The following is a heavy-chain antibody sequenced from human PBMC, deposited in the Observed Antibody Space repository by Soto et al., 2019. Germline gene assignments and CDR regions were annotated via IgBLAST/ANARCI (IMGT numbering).Heavy chain of an antibody. CDR3: ARHVAGTGEDY. CDR1: GYSFSSHW. D-gene: IGHD2-8*02. Sequence: GESLKISCKGSGYSFSSHWIGWVRQMPGKGLEWMGIVNPGDSEARYSPSFQGQVTISVDKSVNTAYLHWSSLKASDTAMYYCARHVAGTGEDYWGQGTLVTVSS. J-gene: IGHJ4*02. CDR2: VNPGDSEA. V-gene: IGHV5-51*01.